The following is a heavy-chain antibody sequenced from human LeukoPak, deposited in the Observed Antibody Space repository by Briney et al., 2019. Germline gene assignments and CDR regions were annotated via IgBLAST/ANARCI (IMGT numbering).Heavy chain of an antibody. D-gene: IGHD1-1*01. CDR3: ARVGTTGTTDAFDI. Sequence: GGSLRLSCAASGFIFTNYWMSWVRQAPGKGLEWVAIIKQDGSEKYYVDSVRGRFTTSRDNAKNSQYLQVNSLRAEDTAVYYCARVGTTGTTDAFDIWGQGTMVTVSS. CDR2: IKQDGSEK. CDR1: GFIFTNYW. J-gene: IGHJ3*02. V-gene: IGHV3-7*01.